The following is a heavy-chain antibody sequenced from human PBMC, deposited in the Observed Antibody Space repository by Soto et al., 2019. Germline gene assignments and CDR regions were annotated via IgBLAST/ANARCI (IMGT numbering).Heavy chain of an antibody. CDR2: ISTYNGNT. Sequence: QVQLVQSGAEVKKPGASVMVSCKGSGYSFITYGMSWVRQAPGQGLEWVGWISTYNGNTKYVESLQGRGTMTTDTTTSTAYMELRSLRSDDTAVYYCARVPTDYYDKSGDYFLDYWGQGTLVTVSP. D-gene: IGHD3-22*01. J-gene: IGHJ4*02. CDR3: ARVPTDYYDKSGDYFLDY. V-gene: IGHV1-18*01. CDR1: GYSFITYG.